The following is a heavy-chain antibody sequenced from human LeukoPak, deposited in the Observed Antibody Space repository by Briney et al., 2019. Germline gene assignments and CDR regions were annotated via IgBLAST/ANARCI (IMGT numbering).Heavy chain of an antibody. J-gene: IGHJ4*02. Sequence: GGSLRLSCAASGFTVSSNYMSWVRQAPGKGLEWVSVIYSGGSTYYADSVKGRFTISRDNSKNTLYLQMNSLRAEDTAVYYCASSPTMVRGVMAYWGQGTLVTVSS. CDR1: GFTVSSNY. CDR2: IYSGGST. D-gene: IGHD3-10*01. CDR3: ASSPTMVRGVMAY. V-gene: IGHV3-53*01.